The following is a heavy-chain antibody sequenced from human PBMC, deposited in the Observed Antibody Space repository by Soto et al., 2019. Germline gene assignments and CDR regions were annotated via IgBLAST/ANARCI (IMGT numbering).Heavy chain of an antibody. Sequence: SETLSLTCAVSGYSITIGYYWGWIRQPPGKGLEWIGSIYHSGSTYYNPSLKSRVTISVDTPQKLFSLKLSSVTAADTAVYYCARLPYSYSGYDETYFDYWGQGTLVTVSS. D-gene: IGHD5-12*01. CDR1: GYSITIGYY. CDR3: ARLPYSYSGYDETYFDY. J-gene: IGHJ4*02. CDR2: IYHSGST. V-gene: IGHV4-38-2*01.